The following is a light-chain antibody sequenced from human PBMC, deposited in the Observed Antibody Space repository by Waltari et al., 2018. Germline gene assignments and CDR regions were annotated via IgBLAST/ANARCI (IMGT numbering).Light chain of an antibody. Sequence: QSVLTQPPSASGTPGQRVTISCSGSSYNIGSNTVNWYQKLQGTAPKLLIYTNNLRPSGVPDRVSGSKSGTSSYLAISGLPSEDEADYYCAAWDDNLSGYVVFGGGTNLTVL. CDR3: AAWDDNLSGYVV. CDR2: TNN. V-gene: IGLV1-44*01. J-gene: IGLJ2*01. CDR1: SYNIGSNT.